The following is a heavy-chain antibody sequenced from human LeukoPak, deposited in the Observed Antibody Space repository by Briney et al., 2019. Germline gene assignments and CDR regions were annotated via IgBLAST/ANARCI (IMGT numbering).Heavy chain of an antibody. CDR1: GFTFSTYD. J-gene: IGHJ4*02. CDR3: AKESGKFDY. CDR2: ISADGGST. Sequence: PGGSLRLSCAASGFTFSTYDMHWVRQAPGKGLEWVSLISADGGSTFYADSVRGRFSISRDNSKNSLYLQMNSLRTEDTAMYYCAKESGKFDYWGQGTLVAVSS. V-gene: IGHV3-43*02.